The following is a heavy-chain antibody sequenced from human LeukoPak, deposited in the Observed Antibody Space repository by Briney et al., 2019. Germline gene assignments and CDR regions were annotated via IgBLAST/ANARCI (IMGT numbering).Heavy chain of an antibody. V-gene: IGHV1-46*01. CDR1: GYTLTSYY. CDR2: INPSGGST. J-gene: IGHJ4*02. CDR3: ARVRQQLVDY. Sequence: ASVKVSCKASGYTLTSYYMHWVRQAPGQGLEWMGVINPSGGSTSYAQNFQGRVNMTRDTSPSTVYMELSSLRSEDTAVYYCARVRQQLVDYWGQGTLVTVSS. D-gene: IGHD6-13*01.